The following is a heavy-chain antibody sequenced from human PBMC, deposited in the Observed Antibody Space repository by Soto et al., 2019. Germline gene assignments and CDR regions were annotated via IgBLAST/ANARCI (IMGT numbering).Heavy chain of an antibody. J-gene: IGHJ6*03. CDR3: ARGAVWYIEYFYYYMDV. CDR1: GGSISSYY. V-gene: IGHV4-59*08. CDR2: IYSSGST. Sequence: SETLSLTCTVSGGSISSYYWSWIRQPPGKGLEWIGYIYSSGSTNYSPSLKSRVTISVDTSKNQFSLRLSSVTAADTAVYYCARGAVWYIEYFYYYMDVWGKGTTVTVSS. D-gene: IGHD1-1*01.